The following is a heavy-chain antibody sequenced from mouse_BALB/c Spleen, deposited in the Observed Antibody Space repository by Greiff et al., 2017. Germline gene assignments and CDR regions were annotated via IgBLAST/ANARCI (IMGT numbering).Heavy chain of an antibody. D-gene: IGHD2-3*01. CDR1: GYTFTSYN. Sequence: LQQPGAELVKPGASVKMSCKASGYTFTSYNMHWVKQTPGQGLEWIGAIYPGNGDTSYNQKFKGKATLTADKSSSTAYMQLSSLTSEDSAVYYCASLDGYYAMDYWGQGTSVTVSS. V-gene: IGHV1-12*01. J-gene: IGHJ4*01. CDR2: IYPGNGDT. CDR3: ASLDGYYAMDY.